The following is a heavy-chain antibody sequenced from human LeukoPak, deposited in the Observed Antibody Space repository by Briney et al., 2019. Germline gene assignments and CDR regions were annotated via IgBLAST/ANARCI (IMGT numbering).Heavy chain of an antibody. V-gene: IGHV1-2*02. Sequence: ASVKVSCKASGYTFTGYYMHWVRQAPGQGLEWMGWINPNSGGTNYAQKFQGRVTMTRDTSISTAYMELSRLRSDDTAVYYCARDLSGYYPRRDYWGQGTLVTVSS. CDR1: GYTFTGYY. D-gene: IGHD3-22*01. CDR3: ARDLSGYYPRRDY. J-gene: IGHJ4*02. CDR2: INPNSGGT.